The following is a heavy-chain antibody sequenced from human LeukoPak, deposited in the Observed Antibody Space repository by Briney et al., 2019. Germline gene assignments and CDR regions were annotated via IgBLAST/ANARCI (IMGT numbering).Heavy chain of an antibody. Sequence: SETPSLTCAVYGGSFSGYYWSWIRQPPGKGLEWIGEINHSGSTNYNPSLKSRVTISVDTSKNQFSLKLSSVTAADTAVYYCARGHSYYYYMDVWGKGTTVTVSS. V-gene: IGHV4-34*01. J-gene: IGHJ6*03. CDR2: INHSGST. CDR3: ARGHSYYYYMDV. CDR1: GGSFSGYY.